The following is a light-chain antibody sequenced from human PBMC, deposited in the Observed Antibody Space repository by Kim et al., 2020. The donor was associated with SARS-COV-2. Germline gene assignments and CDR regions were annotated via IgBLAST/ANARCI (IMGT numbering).Light chain of an antibody. J-gene: IGLJ2*01. Sequence: SSELTQDPAVSVALGQTVRITCQGDILRKYDVSWYQKKPGQAPVLVIYGKKNRASGVADRFSGSSSGDTGSLIITGARAEDEADYYCNSRDSSDKLVVFGGGTQLTVL. CDR1: ILRKYD. V-gene: IGLV3-19*01. CDR2: GKK. CDR3: NSRDSSDKLVV.